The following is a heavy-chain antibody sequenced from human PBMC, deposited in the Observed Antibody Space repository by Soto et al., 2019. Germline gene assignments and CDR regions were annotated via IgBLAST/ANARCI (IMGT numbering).Heavy chain of an antibody. J-gene: IGHJ4*02. V-gene: IGHV3-7*01. D-gene: IGHD6-13*01. CDR1: GFTFSSYW. CDR3: ARSGYSSSWSAFDY. Sequence: EVQLVESGGGLVQPGGSLRLSCAASGFTFSSYWMSWVRQAPGKGLEWVANIKEDGSEKYYVDSVKGRFTISRDNAKSSLYLQMNSLRAEDTAVYYCARSGYSSSWSAFDYWGQGTLVTVSS. CDR2: IKEDGSEK.